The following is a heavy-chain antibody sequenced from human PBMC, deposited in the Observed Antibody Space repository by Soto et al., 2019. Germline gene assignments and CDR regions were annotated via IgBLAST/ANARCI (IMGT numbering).Heavy chain of an antibody. CDR1: GYTFTSYG. Sequence: ASVKVSCKASGYTFTSYGISWVRQAPGQGLEWMGWISAYNGNTNYAQKLQGRVTMTTDTSTSTAYMELRSLRSDDTAVYYCATGDSGSYRYYFDYWGQGTLVTVSS. J-gene: IGHJ4*02. CDR3: ATGDSGSYRYYFDY. D-gene: IGHD1-26*01. CDR2: ISAYNGNT. V-gene: IGHV1-18*01.